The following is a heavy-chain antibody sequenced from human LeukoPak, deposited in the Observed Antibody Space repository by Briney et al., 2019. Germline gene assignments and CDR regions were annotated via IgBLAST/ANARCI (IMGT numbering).Heavy chain of an antibody. Sequence: SVKVSCKASGGTFSSYTISWVRQAPAQGLEWMGRIIPIHGIATYAQQFQGRVTITADKSTSTAYMELRSLRTEAKAVYYCWGVPAANRIFDYWGQGTLVTVSS. CDR3: WGVPAANRIFDY. CDR1: GGTFSSYT. CDR2: IIPIHGIA. D-gene: IGHD2-2*01. J-gene: IGHJ4*02. V-gene: IGHV1-69*02.